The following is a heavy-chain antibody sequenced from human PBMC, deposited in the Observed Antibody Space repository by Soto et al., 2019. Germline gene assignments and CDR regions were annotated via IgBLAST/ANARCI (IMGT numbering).Heavy chain of an antibody. CDR1: GFTFTSYW. CDR2: IKEDGSAK. Sequence: EVQLVESGGGLVQPGGSLRVSCAASGFTFTSYWMSWVRQAPGKGLEWVANIKEDGSAKYYLDSVKGRFTISRDNAKNSLHLQMNSLRAEDTAVYYCAREDFYRFDYWGQGNLVTVSS. J-gene: IGHJ4*02. V-gene: IGHV3-7*01. CDR3: AREDFYRFDY.